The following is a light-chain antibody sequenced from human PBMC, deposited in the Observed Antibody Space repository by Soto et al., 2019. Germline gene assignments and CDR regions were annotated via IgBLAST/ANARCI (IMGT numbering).Light chain of an antibody. CDR1: QSLLQTNGYNY. J-gene: IGKJ1*01. Sequence: DIVMTQSPLSLPVTPGEPASISCRSSQSLLQTNGYNYLDWYLQKPGQSPQLLIYLGSNRASGVPDRSSGSGSGPDFTQKISRVEAEDVGVYYCMQALQTPWASGHGTKVAIK. V-gene: IGKV2-28*01. CDR2: LGS. CDR3: MQALQTPWA.